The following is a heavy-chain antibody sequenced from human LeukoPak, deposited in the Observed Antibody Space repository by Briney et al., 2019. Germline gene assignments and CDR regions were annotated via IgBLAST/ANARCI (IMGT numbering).Heavy chain of an antibody. J-gene: IGHJ5*02. Sequence: SETLSLTCTVSGGSISSGRHYWGWIRQPPGKGLEWIGSLYYSGSTYYNPSLKSRVTISVDTSKNQFSLKLSSVTAADTAVYYCARGDSYDFQFDPWGQGTLVTVSS. V-gene: IGHV4-39*07. CDR2: LYYSGST. CDR3: ARGDSYDFQFDP. CDR1: GGSISSGRHY. D-gene: IGHD3-22*01.